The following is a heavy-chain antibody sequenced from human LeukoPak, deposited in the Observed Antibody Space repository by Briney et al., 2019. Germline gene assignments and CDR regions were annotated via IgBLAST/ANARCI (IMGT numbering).Heavy chain of an antibody. CDR1: GFTVSSNY. V-gene: IGHV3-53*01. D-gene: IGHD5-18*01. J-gene: IGHJ4*02. CDR2: IYSGGST. Sequence: GGSLRLSCAASGFTVSSNYMSWVRQAPGKGLEWVSVIYSGGSTYYADSVKGRFTISRDNSKNTLYLQMNSLRAEDTAVYYCAKESGYSYGFVDYWGQGTLVTVSS. CDR3: AKESGYSYGFVDY.